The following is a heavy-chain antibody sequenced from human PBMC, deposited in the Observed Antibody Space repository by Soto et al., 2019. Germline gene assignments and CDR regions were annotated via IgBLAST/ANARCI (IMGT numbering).Heavy chain of an antibody. Sequence: QVQLVESGGGVVPPGQSLRLSCAASGFTVSNYGMHWVRQAPGKGLEWVAVIWKDGNNKYYRDSVKGRFTISRDNSKNTLALQMSSLRGEDTAVYSCARGEAWTDEAFDIWGQGTMVTVSS. V-gene: IGHV3-33*01. J-gene: IGHJ3*02. CDR2: IWKDGNNK. CDR1: GFTVSNYG. CDR3: ARGEAWTDEAFDI. D-gene: IGHD5-12*01.